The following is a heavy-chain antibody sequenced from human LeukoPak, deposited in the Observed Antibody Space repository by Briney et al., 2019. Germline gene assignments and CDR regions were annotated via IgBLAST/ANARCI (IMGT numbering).Heavy chain of an antibody. CDR1: GPSISSNY. Sequence: SQTLSLTCTVSGPSISSNYSSCIRQPAGGGLEWVGSIYTSGSTNYTPALKSRAAMSADTPKTQSSLKLGPVTAADTAVYYCARESPDYYDNQFDYWGQGTLVTVS. CDR2: IYTSGST. V-gene: IGHV4-4*07. D-gene: IGHD3-22*01. CDR3: ARESPDYYDNQFDY. J-gene: IGHJ4*02.